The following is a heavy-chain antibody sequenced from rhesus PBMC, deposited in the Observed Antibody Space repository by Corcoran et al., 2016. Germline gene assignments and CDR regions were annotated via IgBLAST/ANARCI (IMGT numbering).Heavy chain of an antibody. CDR1: GCSISSTY. J-gene: IGHJ6*01. D-gene: IGHD4-23*01. CDR3: ARMSTVTSYGLDS. V-gene: IGHV4-160*01. Sequence: QVQLQESGPGLVKPSETLSLTCAVSGCSISSTYWSLIRPPPGKGLEWIGRIYGSGGSTNYNPSLKSRVTISTDTSKNQFSLKLSSVTAADTAVYYCARMSTVTSYGLDSWGQGVLVTVSS. CDR2: IYGSGGST.